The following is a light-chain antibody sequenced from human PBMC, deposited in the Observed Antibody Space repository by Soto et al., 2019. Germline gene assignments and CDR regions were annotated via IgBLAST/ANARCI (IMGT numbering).Light chain of an antibody. CDR1: QNIRGW. J-gene: IGKJ1*01. CDR3: QQYNSYSWT. CDR2: DAS. V-gene: IGKV1-5*01. Sequence: DIRMTHSPSTLSTSVGDRGTITCRARQNIRGWLAWYQQKPGKAPKLLIYDASTLESGVPSRFSGSGSGTEFTLTISSLQPDDFATYYCQQYNSYSWTFGQGTTVAIK.